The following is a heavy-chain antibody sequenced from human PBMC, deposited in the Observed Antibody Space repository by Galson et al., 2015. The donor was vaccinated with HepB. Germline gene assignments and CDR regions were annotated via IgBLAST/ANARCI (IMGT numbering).Heavy chain of an antibody. CDR2: ISSSSSTI. Sequence: SLRLSCAASGFTFSSYSMNWVRQAPGKGLEWVSYISSSSSTIYYADSVKGRFTISRDNAKNSLYLQMNSLRAEDTAVYYCARGPSNYDILTGYLYNWFDPWGQGTLVTVSS. V-gene: IGHV3-48*01. J-gene: IGHJ5*02. D-gene: IGHD3-9*01. CDR1: GFTFSSYS. CDR3: ARGPSNYDILTGYLYNWFDP.